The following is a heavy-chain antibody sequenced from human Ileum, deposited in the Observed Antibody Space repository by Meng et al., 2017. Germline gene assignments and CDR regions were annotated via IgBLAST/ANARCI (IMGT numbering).Heavy chain of an antibody. Sequence: VRLQEAGPALVEPSGTVSVTCAVSGRSSSRSEWWSWGRRPPGKGLEWIAEMNLGGSPNYNPSLKSRVTMSVDKSKDHLSLQLTSVTAADTAVYYCAHIFDSWGQGTLVTVSS. CDR1: GRSSSRSEW. J-gene: IGHJ4*02. CDR2: MNLGGSP. V-gene: IGHV4-4*02. CDR3: AHIFDS.